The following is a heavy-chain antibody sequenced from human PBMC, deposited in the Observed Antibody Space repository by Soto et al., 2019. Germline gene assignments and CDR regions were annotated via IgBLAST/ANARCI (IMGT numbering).Heavy chain of an antibody. CDR1: GDSVSSNSAA. V-gene: IGHV6-1*01. D-gene: IGHD3-3*01. J-gene: IGHJ5*02. CDR3: ARGLGYDFWSGYPENWFDP. CDR2: TYYRSKWYN. Sequence: PSQTLSLTCAISGDSVSSNSAAWNWIRQSPSRGLEWLGRTYYRSKWYNDYAVSVKSRITINPDTSKNQFSLQLNSVTPEDTAVYYCARGLGYDFWSGYPENWFDPWGQGTLVTVSS.